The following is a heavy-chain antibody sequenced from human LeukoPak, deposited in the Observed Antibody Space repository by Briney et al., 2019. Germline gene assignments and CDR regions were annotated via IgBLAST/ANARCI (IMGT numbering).Heavy chain of an antibody. J-gene: IGHJ6*02. D-gene: IGHD5-18*01. CDR1: GFTFSSYA. V-gene: IGHV3-23*01. Sequence: GGSLRLSCAASGFTFSSYAMSWVRQAPGKGLKWVSTINDNGDGTYYADSVKGRFSISRDNAKNSLYLQMNSLRAEDTAVYYCARSDGSYSYGYGYYYGMDVWGQGTTVTVSS. CDR3: ARSDGSYSYGYGYYYGMDV. CDR2: INDNGDGT.